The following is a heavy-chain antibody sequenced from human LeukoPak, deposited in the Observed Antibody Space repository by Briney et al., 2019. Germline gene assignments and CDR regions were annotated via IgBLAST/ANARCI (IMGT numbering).Heavy chain of an antibody. CDR2: IYIGGST. CDR1: GFTVSSNY. Sequence: GGSLRLSCAASGFTVSSNYMSWVRQAPGKGLEWVSVIYIGGSTYYADSVKGRFTISRDNSKNTLYLQMNSLRAEDTAVYYCARALQLWSPFDYWGQGTLVTVSS. D-gene: IGHD5-18*01. V-gene: IGHV3-66*01. J-gene: IGHJ4*02. CDR3: ARALQLWSPFDY.